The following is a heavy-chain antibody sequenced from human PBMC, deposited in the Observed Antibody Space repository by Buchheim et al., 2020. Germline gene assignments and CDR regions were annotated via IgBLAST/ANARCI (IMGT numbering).Heavy chain of an antibody. D-gene: IGHD3-3*01. CDR1: GLTLSTYN. V-gene: IGHV3-30*18. J-gene: IGHJ6*02. Sequence: VQLLESGGGLVQPGGSMRLSCAASGLTLSTYNMAWARQAPGKGLEWVAVISYDGSSKYYGDSVKGRFTISRDNSKNTLYVQMNSLRPEDTAVYYCAKAFSYDFWSGYLPGMDVWGLGTT. CDR3: AKAFSYDFWSGYLPGMDV. CDR2: ISYDGSSK.